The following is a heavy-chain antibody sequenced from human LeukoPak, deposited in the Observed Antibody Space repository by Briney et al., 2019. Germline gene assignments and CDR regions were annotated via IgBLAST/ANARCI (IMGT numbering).Heavy chain of an antibody. CDR2: ISGSGGST. Sequence: GGSLRLSCAASGFTFSSYAMSWVRQAPGKGLEWVSAISGSGGSTYYADSVKGRFTISRDNSKNTLYLQMNSLRAEDTAVYYCAKVVLDRQWVEYLFDYWGQGTLVTVSS. CDR1: GFTFSSYA. D-gene: IGHD4/OR15-4a*01. J-gene: IGHJ4*02. CDR3: AKVVLDRQWVEYLFDY. V-gene: IGHV3-23*01.